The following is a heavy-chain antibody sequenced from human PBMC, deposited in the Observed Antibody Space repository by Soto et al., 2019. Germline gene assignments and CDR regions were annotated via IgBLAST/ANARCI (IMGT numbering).Heavy chain of an antibody. CDR2: IYHSGST. CDR3: ARDTYYYGSGSQGWFDP. J-gene: IGHJ5*02. Sequence: QLQLQESGSGLVKPSQTLSLTCAVSGGSISSGGYSWSWIRQPPGNGLEWIGYIYHSGSTYYNPSLKSRVTISVDRSKNQFSLKLSSVTAADTAVYYCARDTYYYGSGSQGWFDPWGQGTLVTVSS. CDR1: GGSISSGGYS. V-gene: IGHV4-30-2*01. D-gene: IGHD3-10*01.